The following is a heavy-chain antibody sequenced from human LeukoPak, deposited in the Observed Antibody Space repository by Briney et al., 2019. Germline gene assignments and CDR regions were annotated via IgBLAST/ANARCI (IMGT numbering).Heavy chain of an antibody. CDR2: ISSSSSYI. J-gene: IGHJ6*03. V-gene: IGHV3-21*01. D-gene: IGHD2-15*01. CDR1: GFTFSSYS. CDR3: AGWGYCSGGSCYSEGGYYYYYMDV. Sequence: GGSLRLSCAASGFTFSSYSMNWVRQAPGKGLEWVSSISSSSSYIYYADSVKGRFTISRDNAKNSLYLQMNSLRAEDTAVYYCAGWGYCSGGSCYSEGGYYYYYMDVWGKGTTVTISS.